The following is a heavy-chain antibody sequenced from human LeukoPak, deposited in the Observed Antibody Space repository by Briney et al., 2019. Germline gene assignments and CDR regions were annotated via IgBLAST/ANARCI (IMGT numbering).Heavy chain of an antibody. Sequence: SETLSLTCAVYCGSFSDYYWRWIRQPPGKGLEWIGEINHSGSTNYNPSLKSRVTISVDTSKNQFSLKLSSVTAADTAVYYCARGSAIASVRGVIRRWFDPWGQGTLVTVSS. D-gene: IGHD3-10*01. CDR3: ARGSAIASVRGVIRRWFDP. J-gene: IGHJ5*02. CDR1: CGSFSDYY. V-gene: IGHV4-34*01. CDR2: INHSGST.